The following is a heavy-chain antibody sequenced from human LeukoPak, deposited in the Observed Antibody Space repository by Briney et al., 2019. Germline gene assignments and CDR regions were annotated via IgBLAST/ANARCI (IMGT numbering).Heavy chain of an antibody. CDR3: ARDRLYNWFDP. CDR2: IYTSGST. D-gene: IGHD2-2*01. CDR1: GGSISTYY. J-gene: IGHJ5*02. Sequence: SETLSLTCTVSGGSISTYYWSWIRQPAGKGLEWIGRIYTSGSTNYNPPLKSRVTMSVDTSKNQFSLKLSSVTAADTAVYYCARDRLYNWFDPWGQGTLVTVSS. V-gene: IGHV4-4*07.